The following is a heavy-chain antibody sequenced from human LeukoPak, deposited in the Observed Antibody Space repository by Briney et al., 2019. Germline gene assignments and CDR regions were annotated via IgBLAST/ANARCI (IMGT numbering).Heavy chain of an antibody. CDR1: GGSISSGSYY. V-gene: IGHV4-61*02. J-gene: IGHJ4*02. CDR3: ARGMVTTDRYYFDY. CDR2: IHTSGST. D-gene: IGHD4-17*01. Sequence: PSETLSLTCTVSGGSISSGSYYWSWIRQPAGKGPEWIGRIHTSGSTNYNPSLKSRVTISVDTSKNQFSLNLSSVTAADTAAYYCARGMVTTDRYYFDYWGQGTLVTVSS.